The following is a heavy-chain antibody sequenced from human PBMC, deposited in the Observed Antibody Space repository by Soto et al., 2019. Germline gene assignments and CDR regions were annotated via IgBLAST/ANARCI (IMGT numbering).Heavy chain of an antibody. CDR3: ARGGGSTKVDY. CDR1: GGSITSSGYY. Sequence: QVQLQESGPGLVKPSQTLSLTCTVSGGSITSSGYYWSWIRQHPGEGLEWIGFTSNSGSTSYNPSHKSRVTISVATSSNPFSLNLKSVTAADTAVYYCARGGGSTKVDYWGQGTLVTVSP. CDR2: TSNSGST. J-gene: IGHJ4*02. V-gene: IGHV4-31*03. D-gene: IGHD2-2*01.